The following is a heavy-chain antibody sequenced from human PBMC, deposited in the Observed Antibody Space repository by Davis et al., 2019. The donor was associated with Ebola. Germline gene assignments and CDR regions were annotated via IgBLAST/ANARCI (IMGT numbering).Heavy chain of an antibody. Sequence: GESLKISCAVSGFTFSNYNMNWVRQTPGKGLEWVSYISSSSSTIYYADSVKGRFTISRDNAKNSLYLQMNSLRDEDTAVYYCARDGPVGAILYGMDVWGQGTTVTVSS. CDR2: ISSSSSTI. D-gene: IGHD1-26*01. J-gene: IGHJ6*02. CDR1: GFTFSNYN. V-gene: IGHV3-48*02. CDR3: ARDGPVGAILYGMDV.